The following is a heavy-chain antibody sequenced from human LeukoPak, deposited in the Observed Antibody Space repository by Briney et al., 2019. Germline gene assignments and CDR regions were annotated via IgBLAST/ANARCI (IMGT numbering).Heavy chain of an antibody. V-gene: IGHV3-7*01. CDR2: IKQDGSEK. Sequence: GGSLRLSCVASGIAFSNSIMHWVRQAPGKGLEWVANIKQDGSEKYYVDSVKGRFTISRDNAKNSLYLQMNSLRAEDTAVYYCARDSSSWYRYYYYGMDVWGQGTTVTVSS. CDR1: GIAFSNSI. CDR3: ARDSSSWYRYYYYGMDV. D-gene: IGHD6-13*01. J-gene: IGHJ6*02.